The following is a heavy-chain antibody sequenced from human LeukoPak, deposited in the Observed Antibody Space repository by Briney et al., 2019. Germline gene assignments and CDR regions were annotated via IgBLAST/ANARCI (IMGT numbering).Heavy chain of an antibody. CDR3: VKDLGFGMIVPRGFHY. CDR1: GYTFTSYD. J-gene: IGHJ4*02. V-gene: IGHV1-69*04. D-gene: IGHD3-22*01. Sequence: SVKVSCKASGYTFTSYDINWVRQATGQGLEWMGRIIPILGIANYAQKFQGRVTITADKSTSTAYMELSSLRSEDTAVYYCVKDLGFGMIVPRGFHYWGQGTLVSVSS. CDR2: IIPILGIA.